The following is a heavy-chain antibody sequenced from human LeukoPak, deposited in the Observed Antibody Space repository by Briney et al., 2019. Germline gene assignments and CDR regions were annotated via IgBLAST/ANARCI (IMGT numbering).Heavy chain of an antibody. CDR2: ISYDGTYK. CDR1: GFTFSTYG. CDR3: AKGVGTSSTGELPYYFDY. Sequence: GRSLRLSCAASGFTFSTYGMHWVRQAPGKGLEWVAIISYDGTYKYYADAVKGRFTVSRDNSKNTLYLQMNSLRAEDTAVSYCAKGVGTSSTGELPYYFDYWGQGTLVTVSS. J-gene: IGHJ4*02. V-gene: IGHV3-30*18. D-gene: IGHD3-10*01.